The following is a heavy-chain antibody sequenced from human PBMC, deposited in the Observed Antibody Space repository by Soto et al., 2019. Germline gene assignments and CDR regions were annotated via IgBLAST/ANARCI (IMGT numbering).Heavy chain of an antibody. CDR1: GFTFSSYG. J-gene: IGHJ5*02. CDR3: AKDNCISTSCYRLYNWFDP. Sequence: QVQLVESGGGVVLPGRSLRLSCAASGFTFSSYGMHWVRQAPGKGLEWVAVISYGGSNKYYADSVKGRFTISRDNSKNTLYLQMNNLRAEDTAVYYCAKDNCISTSCYRLYNWFDPWGQGTLVTVSS. V-gene: IGHV3-30*18. D-gene: IGHD2-2*01. CDR2: ISYGGSNK.